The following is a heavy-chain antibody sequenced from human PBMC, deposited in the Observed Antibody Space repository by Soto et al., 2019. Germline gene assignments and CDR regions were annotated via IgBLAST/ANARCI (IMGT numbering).Heavy chain of an antibody. V-gene: IGHV1-46*01. CDR1: GYTFTSYY. CDR3: ASFLRQPKVDCSSTSCYSDYYGMDV. Sequence: ASVKVSCKASGYTFTSYYMHWVRQAPGQGLEWMGIINPSGGSTSYAQKFQGRVTMTRDTSTSTVYMELSSLRSEDTAVYYCASFLRQPKVDCSSTSCYSDYYGMDVWGQVTTFPVSS. J-gene: IGHJ6*02. CDR2: INPSGGST. D-gene: IGHD2-2*02.